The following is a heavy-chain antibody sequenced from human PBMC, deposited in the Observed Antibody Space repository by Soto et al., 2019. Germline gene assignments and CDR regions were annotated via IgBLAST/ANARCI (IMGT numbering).Heavy chain of an antibody. CDR1: GGSISSGDYY. D-gene: IGHD3-22*01. CDR3: ARADSSGYSYFDY. V-gene: IGHV4-30-4*01. CDR2: IYYSGST. J-gene: IGHJ4*02. Sequence: QVQLQESGPGLVKPSQTLSLTCTVSGGSISSGDYYWSWTRQPPGTGLEWIGYIYYSGSTYYNPSLESRITISVDTSKNQFSLKLSSVTAADTAVYYCARADSSGYSYFDYWGQGSLVTVS.